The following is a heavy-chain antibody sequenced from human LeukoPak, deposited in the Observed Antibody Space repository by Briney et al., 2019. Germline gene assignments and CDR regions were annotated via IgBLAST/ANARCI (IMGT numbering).Heavy chain of an antibody. CDR2: IYYSGRT. J-gene: IGHJ4*02. Sequence: SETLSLTCTVSGGSISSSSSYWGWVRQPPGKGLEWIGYIYYSGRTHYNPSLKSRVTISVDTSENQFSLNLRSVTAADTAVYYCARQPRLTVTSDFDYWGQGTLVTVSS. CDR1: GGSISSSSSY. CDR3: ARQPRLTVTSDFDY. V-gene: IGHV4-39*01. D-gene: IGHD4-17*01.